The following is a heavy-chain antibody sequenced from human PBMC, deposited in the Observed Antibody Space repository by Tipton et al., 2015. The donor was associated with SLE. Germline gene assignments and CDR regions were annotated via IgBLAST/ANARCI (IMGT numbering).Heavy chain of an antibody. J-gene: IGHJ6*02. Sequence: TLSLTCTVSGGSISSYYWSWIRQPPGKGLEWIGEIYHGGSTNYNPSLKSRVTILVDKSKNQFSLKLTSVTAADTAVYYCARVGSFYGMDVWGQGTTVTVSS. CDR1: GGSISSYY. CDR2: IYHGGST. V-gene: IGHV4-59*01. D-gene: IGHD6-19*01. CDR3: ARVGSFYGMDV.